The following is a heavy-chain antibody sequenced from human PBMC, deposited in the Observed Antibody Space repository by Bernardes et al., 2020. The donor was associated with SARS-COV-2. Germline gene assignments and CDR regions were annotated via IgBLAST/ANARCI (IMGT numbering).Heavy chain of an antibody. CDR1: GYTFNRYG. V-gene: IGHV1-18*04. J-gene: IGHJ3*02. CDR3: ARGRLGDSMFGVAMGEDAFDI. Sequence: ASVKASCKASGYTFNRYGVSWVRLAPGQGLEWMGWISAYNGNMNFAQKFQDRVIISRDNSKNSLYLQMNSLRTEDTALYYCARGRLGDSMFGVAMGEDAFDIWGQGTMVTVSS. CDR2: ISAYNGNM. D-gene: IGHD3-3*01.